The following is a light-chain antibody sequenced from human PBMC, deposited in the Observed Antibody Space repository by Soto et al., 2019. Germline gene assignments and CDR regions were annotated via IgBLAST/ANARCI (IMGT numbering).Light chain of an antibody. CDR1: LRISSY. CDR3: QQSYTAPQT. J-gene: IGKJ1*01. Sequence: DILMTQSPSSLSASVGDRVTITCRTSLRISSYLNWYQQKPGEAPKLLMYAAAILHFGVPSRFSGSGSGTDFTLTISSLQPEDFATYYCQQSYTAPQTFGQGTKVEIK. CDR2: AAA. V-gene: IGKV1-39*01.